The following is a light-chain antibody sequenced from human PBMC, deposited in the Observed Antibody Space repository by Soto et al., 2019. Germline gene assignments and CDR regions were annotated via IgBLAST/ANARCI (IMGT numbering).Light chain of an antibody. V-gene: IGKV3-11*01. CDR2: DAS. CDR3: QQRSNWPPLT. J-gene: IGKJ4*01. Sequence: ENVLTQSPGTLSLSPGERATLSCRASQSVTNNFFAWYQQKPGQAPRLLIYDASNRATGIPARFSGSGSGTDFTLTISSLEPEDFAVYYCQQRSNWPPLTFGGGTKVEIK. CDR1: QSVTNN.